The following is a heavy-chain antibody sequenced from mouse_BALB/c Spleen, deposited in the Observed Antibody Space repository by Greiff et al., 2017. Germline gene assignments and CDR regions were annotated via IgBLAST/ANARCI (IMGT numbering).Heavy chain of an antibody. CDR1: GYAFSSYW. CDR3: ARSPRITSSAWFAY. J-gene: IGHJ3*01. V-gene: IGHV1-80*01. Sequence: VQLQQSGAELVRPGSSVKISCKASGYAFSSYWMNWVKQRPGPGLEWIGQIYPGDGDTNSNGKFKGKATLTADKSSSTAYMQLSSLTSEDSAVYFCARSPRITSSAWFAYWGQGTLVTVSA. CDR2: IYPGDGDT. D-gene: IGHD2-4*01.